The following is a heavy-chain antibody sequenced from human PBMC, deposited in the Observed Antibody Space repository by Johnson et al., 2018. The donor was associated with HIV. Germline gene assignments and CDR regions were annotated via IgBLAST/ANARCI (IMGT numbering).Heavy chain of an antibody. CDR2: ISWNSDDI. Sequence: VQLVESGGGVVQPGGSLRLSCAASGFTFEDYAMHWVRQAPGKGLEWVSGISWNSDDIGYADSVTGRFSIYRDNAKNCLYLQMNGLNPEDTALYYFARSIITSPVGAFDIWGQGTMVTVSS. J-gene: IGHJ3*02. CDR1: GFTFEDYA. CDR3: ARSIITSPVGAFDI. D-gene: IGHD3-16*01. V-gene: IGHV3-9*01.